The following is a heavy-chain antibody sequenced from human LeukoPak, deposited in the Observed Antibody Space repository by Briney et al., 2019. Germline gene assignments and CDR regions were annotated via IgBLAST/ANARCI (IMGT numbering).Heavy chain of an antibody. V-gene: IGHV4-39*07. CDR1: GGSISSSSYY. J-gene: IGHJ4*02. D-gene: IGHD3-22*01. CDR2: IYYSGST. CDR3: AREYYYDSSGYHY. Sequence: LETLSLTCTVSGGSISSSSYYWGWIRQPPGKGLEWIGSIYYSGSTYYNPSLKSRVTISVDTSKNQFSLKLSSVTAADTAVYYCAREYYYDSSGYHYWGQGTLVTVSS.